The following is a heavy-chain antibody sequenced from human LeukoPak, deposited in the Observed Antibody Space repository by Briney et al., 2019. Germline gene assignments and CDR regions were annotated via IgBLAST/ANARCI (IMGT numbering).Heavy chain of an antibody. V-gene: IGHV4-34*01. D-gene: IGHD2-15*01. CDR3: ARRPALTVVVVAAAFDY. Sequence: SETLSLTCAVYGGSFSGYYWSWIRQPPGKGLEWIGEINHSGSTNYNPSLKSRVTISVDTSKNQFSLKLSSVTAADTAVYYCARRPALTVVVVAAAFDYWGQGTLVAVSS. CDR2: INHSGST. J-gene: IGHJ4*02. CDR1: GGSFSGYY.